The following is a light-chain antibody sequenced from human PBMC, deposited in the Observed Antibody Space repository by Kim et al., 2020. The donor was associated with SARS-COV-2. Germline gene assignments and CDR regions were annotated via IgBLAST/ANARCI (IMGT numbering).Light chain of an antibody. CDR1: NSDIGDNNY. Sequence: QSITISCTGTNSDIGDNNYVSWYQQHPGKAPKLMIYDVTKRPSGVSSRFSGSTSGNTASLTISGLQTEDEAHYYCSAYRTNTALLFGGGTQLTVL. CDR3: SAYRTNTALL. CDR2: DVT. V-gene: IGLV2-14*03. J-gene: IGLJ2*01.